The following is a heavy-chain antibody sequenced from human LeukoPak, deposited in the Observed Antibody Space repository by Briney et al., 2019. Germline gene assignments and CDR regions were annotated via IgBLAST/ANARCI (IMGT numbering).Heavy chain of an antibody. CDR1: GGTFSSYA. D-gene: IGHD3-22*01. CDR2: IIPIFGTA. Sequence: SVKVSFKASGGTFSSYAISWVRQAPGQGLEWMGGIIPIFGTANYAQKFQGRVTITTDESTSTAYMELSSLRSEDTAVYYCARAPYYYDSSGYYLYWGQGTLVTVSS. J-gene: IGHJ4*02. CDR3: ARAPYYYDSSGYYLY. V-gene: IGHV1-69*05.